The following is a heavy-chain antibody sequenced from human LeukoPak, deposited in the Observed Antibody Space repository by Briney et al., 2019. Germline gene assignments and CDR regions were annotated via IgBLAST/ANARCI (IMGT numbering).Heavy chain of an antibody. D-gene: IGHD2-2*02. CDR3: ARMGFCSSISCYNHY. Sequence: GGSLRLSCAASGFTFSSYGMDWVRQAPGKGLEWVAVISNDGSNKYYADSVKGRFTISRDNSKNTLDLQMDSLRAEDTAVYYCARMGFCSSISCYNHYWGPGTLITVSS. CDR2: ISNDGSNK. CDR1: GFTFSSYG. J-gene: IGHJ4*02. V-gene: IGHV3-30*03.